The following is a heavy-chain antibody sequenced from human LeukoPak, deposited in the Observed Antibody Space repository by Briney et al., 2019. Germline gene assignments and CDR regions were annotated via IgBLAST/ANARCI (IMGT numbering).Heavy chain of an antibody. CDR3: AKDRKKQLTYFDY. CDR1: GFTFSSYW. J-gene: IGHJ4*02. Sequence: GGSLRLSCAASGFTFSSYWMHWVRQAPGKGLVWVSRINSDGSSTSYADSVKGRFTISRDNAKNALYLQMNSLRAEDTAVYYCAKDRKKQLTYFDYWGQGTLVTVSS. V-gene: IGHV3-74*01. CDR2: INSDGSST. D-gene: IGHD5-18*01.